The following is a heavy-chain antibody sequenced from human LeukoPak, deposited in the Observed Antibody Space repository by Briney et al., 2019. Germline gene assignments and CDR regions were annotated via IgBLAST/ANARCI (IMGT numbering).Heavy chain of an antibody. CDR2: INHSGST. CDR3: ASRRDYDFWSGYYADDAFDI. CDR1: GGSISGYY. D-gene: IGHD3-3*01. V-gene: IGHV4-34*01. Sequence: SETLSLTCTVSGGSISGYYWSWIRQPPGKGLEWIGEINHSGSTNYNPSLKSRVTISVDTSKNQFSLKLSSVTAADTAVCYCASRRDYDFWSGYYADDAFDIWGQGTMVTVSS. J-gene: IGHJ3*02.